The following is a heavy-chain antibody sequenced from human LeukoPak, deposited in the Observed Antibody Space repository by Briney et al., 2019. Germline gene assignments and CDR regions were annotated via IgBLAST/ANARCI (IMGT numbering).Heavy chain of an antibody. CDR1: GFTFSSYA. Sequence: GESLRLSCTASGFTFSSYAMSWVRQAPGKGLEWIAGISGSGGSTYYPYFENGRNTISRDNSKNSPYLQMNMIRAEDTAVYYCAKNGEPGYWGQGTLVTVSS. J-gene: IGHJ4*02. CDR2: ISGSGGST. D-gene: IGHD4-17*01. V-gene: IGHV3-23*01. CDR3: AKNGEPGY.